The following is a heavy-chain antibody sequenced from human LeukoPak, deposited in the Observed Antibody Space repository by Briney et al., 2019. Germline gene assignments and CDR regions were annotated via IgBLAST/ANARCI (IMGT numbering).Heavy chain of an antibody. Sequence: SETLSLTCAVYGGSFSGYYWSWIRQPPGKGLEWIGEINHSGSTNYNPSLQSRVTISIDTSKNQFSLKLRFVTAADTAVYYCARVRCSGGSCPYYYYYYYMDVWGKGTTVTVSS. V-gene: IGHV4-34*01. CDR3: ARVRCSGGSCPYYYYYYYMDV. D-gene: IGHD2-15*01. J-gene: IGHJ6*03. CDR2: INHSGST. CDR1: GGSFSGYY.